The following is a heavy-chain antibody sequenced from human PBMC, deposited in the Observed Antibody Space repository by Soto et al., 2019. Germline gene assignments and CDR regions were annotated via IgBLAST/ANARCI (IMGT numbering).Heavy chain of an antibody. Sequence: PSETLSLTCTVSGGSISSSSYYWGWIRQPPGKGLEWIGSIYYSGSTYYNPSLKSRVTISVDTSKNQFSLKLSSVTAADTAVYYCARHRPSKTWVVVPDDAFDIWGQGTMVTVSS. V-gene: IGHV4-39*01. CDR2: IYYSGST. CDR3: ARHRPSKTWVVVPDDAFDI. D-gene: IGHD2-2*01. J-gene: IGHJ3*02. CDR1: GGSISSSSYY.